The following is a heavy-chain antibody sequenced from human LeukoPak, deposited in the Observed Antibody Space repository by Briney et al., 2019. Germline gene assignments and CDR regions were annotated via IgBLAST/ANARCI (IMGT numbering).Heavy chain of an antibody. J-gene: IGHJ4*02. CDR3: ARGEVAVAVKKGPFDY. CDR2: INPNSGGT. D-gene: IGHD2-15*01. Sequence: ASVKVSCKASGYTFTGYYMHWVRQAPGQGLEWMGWINPNSGGTNYAQKFQGRVTMTRDTSISTAYMELSRLTSDDTAVYYCARGEVAVAVKKGPFDYWGLGTLVTVSS. V-gene: IGHV1-2*02. CDR1: GYTFTGYY.